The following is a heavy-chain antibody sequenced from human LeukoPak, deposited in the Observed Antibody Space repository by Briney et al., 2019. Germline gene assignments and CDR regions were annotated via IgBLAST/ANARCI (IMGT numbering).Heavy chain of an antibody. D-gene: IGHD1-26*01. CDR3: ARIKLRGSYQHWYFDL. Sequence: GGSLRLSCAASGFTFSSYEMNWVRQAPGKGLEWVSYISSSGSTIYYADSVKGRFTISRDNAKNSLYLQMNSLRAEDTAVYCCARIKLRGSYQHWYFDLWGRGTLVTVSS. J-gene: IGHJ2*01. CDR2: ISSSGSTI. CDR1: GFTFSSYE. V-gene: IGHV3-48*03.